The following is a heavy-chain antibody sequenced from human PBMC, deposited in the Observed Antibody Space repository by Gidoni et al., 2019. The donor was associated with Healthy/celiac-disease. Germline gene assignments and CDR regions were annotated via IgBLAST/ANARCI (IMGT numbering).Heavy chain of an antibody. Sequence: QVQLQQSGPGLVKPSQPLSLTCSIPGDSVSSNSAAWNWTRQSPSRGLECLGRTYYRSKWYNDYAVSVKSRITINPDTSKNQFSLQLNSVTPEDTAVYYCARTGLVFDYWGQGTLVTVSS. CDR1: GDSVSSNSAA. CDR2: TYYRSKWYN. CDR3: ARTGLVFDY. D-gene: IGHD6-19*01. V-gene: IGHV6-1*01. J-gene: IGHJ4*02.